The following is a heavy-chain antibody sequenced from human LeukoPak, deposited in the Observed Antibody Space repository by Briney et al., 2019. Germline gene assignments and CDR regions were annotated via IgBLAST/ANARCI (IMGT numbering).Heavy chain of an antibody. CDR3: ARGYDFWSGYWSYYYYYMDV. D-gene: IGHD3-3*01. CDR1: GYTFTSYD. Sequence: ASVKVSCKASGYTFTSYDINWVRQATGQGLEWMGWMNPNSGNTGYAQKFQGRVTITRNTSISTAYMELSSLRSEDTAVYYCARGYDFWSGYWSYYYYYMDVWGKGTTVTVSS. V-gene: IGHV1-8*01. J-gene: IGHJ6*03. CDR2: MNPNSGNT.